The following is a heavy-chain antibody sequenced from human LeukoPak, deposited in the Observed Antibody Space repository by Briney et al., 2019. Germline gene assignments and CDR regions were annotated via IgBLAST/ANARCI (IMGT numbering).Heavy chain of an antibody. D-gene: IGHD1-1*01. CDR1: GFNFSKTD. J-gene: IGHJ6*02. V-gene: IGHV3-13*01. Sequence: GGSLRLSCVASGFNFSKTDMHWVRPVTGKSLEWVSGIVSTGDTNYPGSVKGRFTISREIGKNSLCLQINGLRVEDTAVYYCARRTSWYYGLEVWGQGTTVTVSS. CDR3: ARRTSWYYGLEV. CDR2: IVSTGDT.